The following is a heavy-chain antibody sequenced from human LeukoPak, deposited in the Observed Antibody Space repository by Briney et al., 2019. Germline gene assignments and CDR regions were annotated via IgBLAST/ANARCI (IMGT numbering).Heavy chain of an antibody. J-gene: IGHJ4*02. V-gene: IGHV4-61*02. CDR3: ARAPYYYGDYGPYYFDY. Sequence: SETLSLTCTVSGGSISSGSYYWSWIRQPAGKGLEWIGPVYTSGSTNYNPSLKSRVTISVDTSKNQFSLKLSSVTAADTAVYYCARAPYYYGDYGPYYFDYWGQGTLVTVSS. CDR1: GGSISSGSYY. CDR2: VYTSGST. D-gene: IGHD4-17*01.